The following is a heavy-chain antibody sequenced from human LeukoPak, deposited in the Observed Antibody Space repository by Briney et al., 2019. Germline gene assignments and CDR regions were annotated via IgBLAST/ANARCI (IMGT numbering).Heavy chain of an antibody. D-gene: IGHD3-10*01. V-gene: IGHV3-23*01. CDR1: GFTFSSYA. CDR3: AKRYGSGSYSVSDY. J-gene: IGHJ4*02. Sequence: GGSLRLSCAASGFTFSSYAMSWVRQAPGKGLEWVSAISGSGGSTYCADSVKGRFTISRDNSKNTLYLQMNSLRAEDTAVYYCAKRYGSGSYSVSDYWGQGTLVTVSS. CDR2: ISGSGGST.